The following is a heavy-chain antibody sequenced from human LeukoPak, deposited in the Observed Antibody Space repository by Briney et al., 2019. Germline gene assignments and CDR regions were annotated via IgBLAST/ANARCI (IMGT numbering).Heavy chain of an antibody. CDR1: GFTFSAYY. J-gene: IGHJ3*02. CDR3: ARDSSHYDFDI. D-gene: IGHD3-10*01. Sequence: GGSLRLSCAASGFTFSAYYMTWVRQAPGKGLEWVSYISSSGGTIYYADSVKGRFTISRDNAKNSLYLQMNSLRAEDTAVYYCARDSSHYDFDIWGQGTMVTVSS. CDR2: ISSSGGTI. V-gene: IGHV3-11*04.